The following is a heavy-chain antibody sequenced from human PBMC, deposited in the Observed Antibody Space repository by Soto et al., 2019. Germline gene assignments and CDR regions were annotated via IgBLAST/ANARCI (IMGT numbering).Heavy chain of an antibody. CDR3: ANGRGALTVVSNWFDP. Sequence: EVQLVESGGGLVQPGRSLRLSCAAIGFTFEDHAMHWIRQVPGKGLEWVAGINWNSGITGYADSVKGRFTISRDNANNSLHLEMNSLKSEDTALYYCANGRGALTVVSNWFDPWGQGTLVTVSS. D-gene: IGHD3-22*01. V-gene: IGHV3-9*01. CDR2: INWNSGIT. J-gene: IGHJ5*02. CDR1: GFTFEDHA.